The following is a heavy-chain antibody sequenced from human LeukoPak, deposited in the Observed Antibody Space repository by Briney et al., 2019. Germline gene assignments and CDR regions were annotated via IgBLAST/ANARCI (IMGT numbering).Heavy chain of an antibody. CDR3: ASQLRYFDWLPSAFDY. CDR1: GLTFSSYS. D-gene: IGHD3-9*01. CDR2: ISSSSSYI. Sequence: GGSLRLSCAASGLTFSSYSMNWVRQAPGKGLEWVSSISSSSSYIYYADSVKGRFTISRDNAKNSLYLQMNSLRAEDTAVYYCASQLRYFDWLPSAFDYWGQGTLVTVSS. V-gene: IGHV3-21*01. J-gene: IGHJ4*02.